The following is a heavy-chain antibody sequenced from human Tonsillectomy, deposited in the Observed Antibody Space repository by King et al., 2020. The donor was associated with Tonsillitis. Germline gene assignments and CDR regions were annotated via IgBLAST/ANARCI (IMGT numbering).Heavy chain of an antibody. CDR3: AREFWGAGDY. CDR2: INPDGSNL. V-gene: IGHV3-74*01. CDR1: GFAFSTYW. Sequence: DVQLVESGGGLIQPGGSLRLSCACSGFAFSTYWMFWVRQGPGKGLEWVSCINPDGSNLKYAASVVGRFTLSGDNATNTLFLQLCSLRAEDTAVYYCAREFWGAGDYWGQGTQVIVSS. D-gene: IGHD3-16*01. J-gene: IGHJ4*02.